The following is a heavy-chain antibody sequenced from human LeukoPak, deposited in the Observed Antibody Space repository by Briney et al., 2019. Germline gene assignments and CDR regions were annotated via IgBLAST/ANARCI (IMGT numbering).Heavy chain of an antibody. Sequence: SGGSLRLSCAASGFTVSSNYMSWVRQAPGKGLEWVSVIYSGGSTYYADSVKGRFTISRDNSRNTLYLQMNGLRAEDTAVYYCARGSFLITFGGFIGWGQGTLVTVSS. CDR2: IYSGGST. V-gene: IGHV3-53*01. CDR3: ARGSFLITFGGFIG. CDR1: GFTVSSNY. D-gene: IGHD3-16*02. J-gene: IGHJ4*02.